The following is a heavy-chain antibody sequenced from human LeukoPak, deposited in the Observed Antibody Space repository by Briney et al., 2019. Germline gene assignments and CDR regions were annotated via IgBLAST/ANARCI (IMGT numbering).Heavy chain of an antibody. J-gene: IGHJ5*02. CDR1: GYSISSGYY. Sequence: SETLSLTCTVSGYSISSGYYWGWIRQPPGKGLEWIGSIYHSGSTYYNPSLKSRVTISVDTSKNQFSLKLSSVTAADTAVYYCARVRNDYVWGSYHMYNWFDPWGQGTLVTVSS. CDR3: ARVRNDYVWGSYHMYNWFDP. V-gene: IGHV4-38-2*02. CDR2: IYHSGST. D-gene: IGHD3-16*02.